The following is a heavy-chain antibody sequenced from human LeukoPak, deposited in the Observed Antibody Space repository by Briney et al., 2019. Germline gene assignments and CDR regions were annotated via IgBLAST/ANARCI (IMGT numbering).Heavy chain of an antibody. V-gene: IGHV1-18*01. CDR3: ARDTSTGRSSIQLWSRRKVDY. CDR1: GYTFTSYG. CDR2: ISAYNGNT. Sequence: GASVKVSCKASGYTFTSYGISWVRQAPGQGLEWMGWISAYNGNTNYAQKLQGRVTMTTDTSTSTAYMELRSLRSDDTAVYYCARDTSTGRSSIQLWSRRKVDYWGQGTLVTVSS. J-gene: IGHJ4*02. D-gene: IGHD5-18*01.